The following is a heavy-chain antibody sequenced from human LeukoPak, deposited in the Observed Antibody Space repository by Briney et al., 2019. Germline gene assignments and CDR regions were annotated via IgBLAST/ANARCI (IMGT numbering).Heavy chain of an antibody. CDR2: IIPIFGTA. CDR1: GGTFSSYA. Sequence: ASVKVSCKASGGTFSSYAISWVRQAPGQGLEWMGGIIPIFGTADYAQKFQGRVTITADESTSTAYMELSSLRSEDTAVYYCATYLPYCSSTGCYMGPFDYWGQGTLVTVSS. D-gene: IGHD2-2*02. CDR3: ATYLPYCSSTGCYMGPFDY. V-gene: IGHV1-69*13. J-gene: IGHJ4*02.